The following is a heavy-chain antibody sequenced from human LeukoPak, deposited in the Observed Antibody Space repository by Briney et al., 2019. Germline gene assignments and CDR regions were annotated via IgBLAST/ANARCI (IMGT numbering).Heavy chain of an antibody. Sequence: PGGSLRLSCAASRFTFSSYGMHWVRQAPGMGLEWVAIISYDGSNKYYADSVKGRFTISRDNSRNTLYLQMNSLRAEDTALYYCAKVRVDAYVSPNDYWGQGTLVTVSS. CDR2: ISYDGSNK. V-gene: IGHV3-30*18. CDR3: AKVRVDAYVSPNDY. D-gene: IGHD3-16*01. CDR1: RFTFSSYG. J-gene: IGHJ4*02.